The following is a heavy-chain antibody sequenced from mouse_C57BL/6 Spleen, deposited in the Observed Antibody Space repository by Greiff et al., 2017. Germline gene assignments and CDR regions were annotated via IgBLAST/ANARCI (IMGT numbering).Heavy chain of an antibody. V-gene: IGHV1-53*01. CDR2: INPSNGGT. D-gene: IGHD2-4*01. J-gene: IGHJ4*01. Sequence: QVQLQQPGTELVKPGASVKLSCKASGYTFTSYWMHWVKQRPGQGLEWIGNINPSNGGTNYNEKFKSKATLTVDKSSSTAYMQLSSLTSEDSAVDYCARDSDYDSYYYAMDYWGQGTTVTVSS. CDR1: GYTFTSYW. CDR3: ARDSDYDSYYYAMDY.